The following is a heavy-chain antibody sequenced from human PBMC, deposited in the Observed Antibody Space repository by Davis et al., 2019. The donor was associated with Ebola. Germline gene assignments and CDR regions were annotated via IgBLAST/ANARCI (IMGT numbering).Heavy chain of an antibody. CDR1: GFTFSTFH. CDR3: AKIGVRHSGDY. Sequence: PGGSLRLSCAAPGFTFSTFHIHWVRHTPGKGLVWVARIDPDGTGTNYADSVKGRFTISRDNAKNTLFLQMNSLRVEDTAVYYCAKIGVRHSGDYWGQGTVVTVSS. J-gene: IGHJ4*02. V-gene: IGHV3-74*01. CDR2: IDPDGTGT. D-gene: IGHD3-10*01.